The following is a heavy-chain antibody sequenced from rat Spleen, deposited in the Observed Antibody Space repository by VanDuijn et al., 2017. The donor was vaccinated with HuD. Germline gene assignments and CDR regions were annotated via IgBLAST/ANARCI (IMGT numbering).Heavy chain of an antibody. CDR1: GFTFSDYN. CDR2: ISYDGSST. J-gene: IGHJ2*01. CDR3: ARHGGSLDY. Sequence: EVQLVESGGGLVQPGRSLKLSCAASGFTFSDYNMAWVRQAPKKGLEWVATISYDGSSTYYRDSVKGRFTISRDNAKSTLYLQMDSLRSEDTATYYCARHGGSLDYWGQGVMVTVSS. D-gene: IGHD1-11*01. V-gene: IGHV5-7*01.